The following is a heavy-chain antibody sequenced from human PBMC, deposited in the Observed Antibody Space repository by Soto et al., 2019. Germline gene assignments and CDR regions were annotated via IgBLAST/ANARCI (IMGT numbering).Heavy chain of an antibody. CDR2: IYYSGST. CDR1: GCSIDTYY. CDR3: ARLGGYYQSLDT. D-gene: IGHD3-22*01. J-gene: IGHJ5*02. Sequence: SETLSLTCTVSGCSIDTYYWSWIRQPPGKGLQWIGYIYYSGSTTYSPSLKSRVTISVDRSKNQFSLKLTSMTAADTAVYYCARLGGYYQSLDTWGQGALVTVSS. V-gene: IGHV4-59*08.